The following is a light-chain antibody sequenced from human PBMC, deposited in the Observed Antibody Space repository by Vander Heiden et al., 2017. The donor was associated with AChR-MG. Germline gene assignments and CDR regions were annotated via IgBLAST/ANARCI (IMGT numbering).Light chain of an antibody. Sequence: DIVMTQPQDSLAVSLGERATINCKSSQSVLYSSNNKNYLAWYQQKPGQPPKLLIYWASTRESGVPDRFSGSGSGTGFTLTISSLQAEDVAVYYCQQYYSTPPTFGQGTKVEIK. CDR1: QSVLYSSNNKNY. J-gene: IGKJ1*01. CDR2: WAS. V-gene: IGKV4-1*01. CDR3: QQYYSTPPT.